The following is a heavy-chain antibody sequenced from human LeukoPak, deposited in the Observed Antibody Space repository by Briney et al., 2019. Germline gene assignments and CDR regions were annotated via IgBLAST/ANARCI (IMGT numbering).Heavy chain of an antibody. V-gene: IGHV1-18*01. CDR1: GYTFTSYG. J-gene: IGHJ5*02. CDR3: ARDSPEMIAAAQYNWFDP. CDR2: ISAYNGNT. D-gene: IGHD6-13*01. Sequence: GASVKVSCKASGYTFTSYGISWVRQAPGQGLEWMGWISAYNGNTNYAQKLQGRVTMTTDTSTSTAYMELRSLRSDDTAVYYCARDSPEMIAAAQYNWFDPWGQGTLVTVSS.